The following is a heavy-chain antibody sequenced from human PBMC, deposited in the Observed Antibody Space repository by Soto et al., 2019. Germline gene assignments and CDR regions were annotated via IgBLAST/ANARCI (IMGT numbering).Heavy chain of an antibody. CDR3: ASRDTVPKFANY. Sequence: SETLSLTCTVSGDSISSGGYYWSWVRQHPGKGLEWIGYISDSGSTFYTPSLKSRVTIAVDTSENQFSLKMSSVTAADTAVYYCASRDTVPKFANYWGQGTQVTVSS. CDR2: ISDSGST. V-gene: IGHV4-31*03. CDR1: GDSISSGGYY. J-gene: IGHJ4*02. D-gene: IGHD5-18*01.